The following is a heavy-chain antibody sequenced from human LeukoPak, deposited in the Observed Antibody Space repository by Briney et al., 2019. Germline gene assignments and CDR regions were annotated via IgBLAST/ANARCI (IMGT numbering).Heavy chain of an antibody. CDR3: ATKGGSPAHSDAFDI. CDR2: FDPEDGET. Sequence: ASVKVSCKVSGYTLPELSMHWVRQAPGKGLEWMGGFDPEDGETIYAQKCQGRVTMTEDTSTYTAYMELSSLRSEDTAVYYCATKGGSPAHSDAFDIWGQGTMVTVSS. D-gene: IGHD2-15*01. CDR1: GYTLPELS. J-gene: IGHJ3*02. V-gene: IGHV1-24*01.